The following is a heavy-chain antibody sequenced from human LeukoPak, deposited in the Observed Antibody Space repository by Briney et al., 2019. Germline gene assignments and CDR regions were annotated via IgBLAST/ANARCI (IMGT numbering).Heavy chain of an antibody. CDR1: GFTFSSYA. CDR3: AGSLAYCGGDCRLGDY. Sequence: GGSLRLSCAASGFTFSSYAMSWVRQAPGKGLEWVSAISGSGGSTYYADSVKARFTISRDNSRNTVYLQMNSLRAEDTAVYYCAGSLAYCGGDCRLGDYWGQGTLVTVSS. V-gene: IGHV3-23*01. CDR2: ISGSGGST. D-gene: IGHD2-21*02. J-gene: IGHJ4*02.